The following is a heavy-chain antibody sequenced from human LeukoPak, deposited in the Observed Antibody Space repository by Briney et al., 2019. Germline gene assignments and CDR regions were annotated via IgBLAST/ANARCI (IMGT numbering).Heavy chain of an antibody. CDR1: GGSFSGYY. Sequence: PSETLSLTCAVYGGSFSGYYWSWIRQPPGKGLEWIGEINHSGSTNYNSSLKSRVTISVDTSKNQFSLKLSSVTAADTAVYYCARHHPPRLYGSGSYYHNWFDPWGQGTLVTVSS. CDR3: ARHHPPRLYGSGSYYHNWFDP. J-gene: IGHJ5*02. V-gene: IGHV4-34*01. CDR2: INHSGST. D-gene: IGHD3-10*01.